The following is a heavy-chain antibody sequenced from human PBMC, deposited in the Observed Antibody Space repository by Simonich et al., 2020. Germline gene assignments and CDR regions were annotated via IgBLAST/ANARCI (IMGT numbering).Heavy chain of an antibody. V-gene: IGHV1-2*02. J-gene: IGHJ2*01. Sequence: QVQLVQSGAEVKKPGASVKVSCKASGYTFTGYYMHWVRQAPGQGLEGKGRINPNKGGTNYSQKFKGGVTMARDTSISTAYMGRSRRRSDDTAVYYCARGGVRSSSWYWYFDLWGRGTLVTVSS. CDR2: INPNKGGT. CDR1: GYTFTGYY. CDR3: ARGGVRSSSWYWYFDL. D-gene: IGHD6-13*01.